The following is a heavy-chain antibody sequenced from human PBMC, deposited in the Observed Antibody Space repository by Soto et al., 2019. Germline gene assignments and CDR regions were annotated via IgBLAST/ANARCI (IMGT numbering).Heavy chain of an antibody. CDR1: GFSLSTSGVG. CDR3: AHVGSYYDYIWGSYPNSYYFDY. Sequence: QITLKESGPTLVKPTQTLTLTCTFSGFSLSTSGVGVGWIRQPPGKALEWLALIYWDDDKRYSPSLKSRLTITKDTSKNQVVLTMTNMDPVDTATYYCAHVGSYYDYIWGSYPNSYYFDYWGQGTLVTVSS. J-gene: IGHJ4*02. V-gene: IGHV2-5*02. D-gene: IGHD3-16*01. CDR2: IYWDDDK.